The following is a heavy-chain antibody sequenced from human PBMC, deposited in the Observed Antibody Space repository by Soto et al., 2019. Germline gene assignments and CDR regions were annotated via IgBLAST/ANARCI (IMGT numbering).Heavy chain of an antibody. V-gene: IGHV1-3*01. D-gene: IGHD6-19*01. Sequence: ASVKVSCKASGYTFTSYGISWVRQAPGQRLEWMGWINAGNGNTKYSQNFQGRVTITRDTSASTAYMELSSLRSEDTAVYYCARVRSSGWYFDYWGQGTLVTVSS. CDR2: INAGNGNT. J-gene: IGHJ4*02. CDR1: GYTFTSYG. CDR3: ARVRSSGWYFDY.